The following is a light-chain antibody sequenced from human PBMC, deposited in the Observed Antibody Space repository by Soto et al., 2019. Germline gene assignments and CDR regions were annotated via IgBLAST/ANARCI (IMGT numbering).Light chain of an antibody. J-gene: IGKJ5*01. CDR1: QSISSW. V-gene: IGKV1-5*01. CDR3: QQYNSYPIT. Sequence: DIKMTQSPSTLSAYVGDRVTITCRASQSISSWLAWYQQKPGKAPKLLIYDASNSESGVPSRFSGSGSGTEFTLTISSLQPDDFATYYCQQYNSYPITFGQGTRLEIK. CDR2: DAS.